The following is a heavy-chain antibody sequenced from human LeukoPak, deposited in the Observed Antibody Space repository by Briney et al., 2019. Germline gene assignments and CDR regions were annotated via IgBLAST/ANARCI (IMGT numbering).Heavy chain of an antibody. CDR3: AKDMEGYYDSSGYSY. D-gene: IGHD3-22*01. Sequence: SRNSGSIGYADSVKGRFTISRDNAKNSLYLQMNSLRAEDTALYYCAKDMEGYYDSSGYSYWGQGTLVTVSS. CDR2: SRNSGSI. J-gene: IGHJ4*02. V-gene: IGHV3-9*01.